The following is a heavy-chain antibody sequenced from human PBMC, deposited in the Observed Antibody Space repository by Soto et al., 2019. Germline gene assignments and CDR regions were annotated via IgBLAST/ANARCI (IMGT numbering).Heavy chain of an antibody. CDR1: GFTVSSNY. D-gene: IGHD3-10*01. CDR2: IYSGGST. CDR3: ARVVKGYYGAGSYYTRDY. V-gene: IGHV3-66*01. J-gene: IGHJ4*02. Sequence: EVQLVESGGGLVQPGGSLRLSCAASGFTVSSNYMSWVRQAPGKGLEWVSVIYSGGSTYYADSVKGRFTISRDNSKNTLYLQMNSLRAEDTAVYYCARVVKGYYGAGSYYTRDYWGQGTLVTVSS.